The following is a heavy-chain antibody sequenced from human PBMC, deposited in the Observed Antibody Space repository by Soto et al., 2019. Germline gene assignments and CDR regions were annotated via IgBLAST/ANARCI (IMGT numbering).Heavy chain of an antibody. Sequence: SETLSLTCAVSGGSISSNTLWSWVRQAPGQGLEWIGDISYSGTTHYNPSLNSRVTISVDESKNKFSLSLRSLTAADTAVYFCSKNGGFEMAYWGQGIMVTVSS. D-gene: IGHD3-16*01. V-gene: IGHV4-4*02. J-gene: IGHJ4*02. CDR2: ISYSGTT. CDR3: SKNGGFEMAY. CDR1: GGSISSNTL.